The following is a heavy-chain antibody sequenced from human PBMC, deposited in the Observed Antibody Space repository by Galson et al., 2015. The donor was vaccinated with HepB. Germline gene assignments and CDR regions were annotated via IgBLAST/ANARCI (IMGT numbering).Heavy chain of an antibody. CDR3: AKEGDSIAPGAYFDY. D-gene: IGHD3-22*01. CDR2: IRGNSGTT. Sequence: SLRLSCAASGFTFSSFAMSWVRQAPRKRLEWVSGIRGNSGTTFYADSVKRRFTISRDNSKNTLYLQMNNLRAEDSARYYCAKEGDSIAPGAYFDYWGQGTLVTVSS. J-gene: IGHJ4*02. V-gene: IGHV3-23*01. CDR1: GFTFSSFA.